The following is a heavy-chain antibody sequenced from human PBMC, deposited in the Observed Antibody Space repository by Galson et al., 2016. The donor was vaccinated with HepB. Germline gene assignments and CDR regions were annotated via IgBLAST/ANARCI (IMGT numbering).Heavy chain of an antibody. J-gene: IGHJ4*02. CDR3: AKDGILYSRVWWGGDY. CDR1: GYTFTNYG. CDR2: ISAYNGNT. Sequence: SVKVSCKASGYTFTNYGISWVRQAPGQGFECMGWISAYNGNTNYAQNLQDRVTMTTDTSTSTAYMELRSLRSDDTAVYYCAKDGILYSRVWWGGDYWGQGTLVTVSS. V-gene: IGHV1-18*01. D-gene: IGHD6-19*01.